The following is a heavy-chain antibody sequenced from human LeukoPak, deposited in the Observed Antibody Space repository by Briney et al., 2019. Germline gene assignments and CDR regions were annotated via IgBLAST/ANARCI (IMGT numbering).Heavy chain of an antibody. J-gene: IGHJ4*02. D-gene: IGHD2-8*01. CDR2: VYYSGTT. CDR3: ARDLRPRHCTTNCYTFDY. V-gene: IGHV4-38-2*02. Sequence: SETLSLTCTVSNYSISSGYYWGWVRQSPGKGLEWIGSVYYSGTTYDNPSLKSRVTISVDTSKNQFFLKLSSVTAADTAVYYCARDLRPRHCTTNCYTFDYWGQGTLVTVSS. CDR1: NYSISSGYY.